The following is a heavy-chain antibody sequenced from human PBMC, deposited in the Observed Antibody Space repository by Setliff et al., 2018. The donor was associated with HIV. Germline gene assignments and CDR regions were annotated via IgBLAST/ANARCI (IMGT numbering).Heavy chain of an antibody. V-gene: IGHV4-38-2*01. D-gene: IGHD2-15*01. CDR3: ARQGDPVYGGSSGVFDC. CDR1: GYSISGGYY. Sequence: PSETLSLTCAGSGYSISGGYYWGWIRQPPGKGLEWIGRIYHSGTTYYNPSLKSRVTISLDTSKNQFSLKLSSVTASDTAVFYCARQGDPVYGGSSGVFDCWGQGTLVTVS. CDR2: IYHSGTT. J-gene: IGHJ4*02.